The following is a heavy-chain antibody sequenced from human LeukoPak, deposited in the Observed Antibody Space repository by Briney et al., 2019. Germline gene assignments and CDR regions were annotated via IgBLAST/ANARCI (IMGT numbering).Heavy chain of an antibody. Sequence: PSETLSLTCAVYGGSFSGYYWSWIRQPPGKGLEWIGEINHSGSTNYNPSLKSRVTISVDTSKNQFSLKLSSVTAADTAVYYCARGSRLWFGNYYYYYGMDVWGQGTTVTVSS. CDR3: ARGSRLWFGNYYYYYGMDV. D-gene: IGHD3-10*01. V-gene: IGHV4-34*01. CDR1: GGSFSGYY. J-gene: IGHJ6*02. CDR2: INHSGST.